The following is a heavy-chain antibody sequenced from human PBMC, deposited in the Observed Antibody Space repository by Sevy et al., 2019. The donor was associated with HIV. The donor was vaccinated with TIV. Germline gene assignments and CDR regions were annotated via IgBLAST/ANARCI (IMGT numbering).Heavy chain of an antibody. Sequence: GGSLRLSCAASGFTFSKYSMSWVRQPPWKGLEWVSTLSFGRGEINYADSVKGRFTISRDNSKNSVYLQMNNLRPEDTAVYYCAREGCTKPHDYWGQGTLVTVSS. CDR2: LSFGRGEI. D-gene: IGHD2-8*01. CDR3: AREGCTKPHDY. V-gene: IGHV3-23*01. J-gene: IGHJ4*02. CDR1: GFTFSKYS.